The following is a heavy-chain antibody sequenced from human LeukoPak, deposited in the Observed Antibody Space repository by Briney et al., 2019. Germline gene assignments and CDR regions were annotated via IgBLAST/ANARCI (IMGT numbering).Heavy chain of an antibody. Sequence: SGESLKISCEGSGYSFTSYWIGWVRQMPGKGLEWMGIIYPGDSDTRYSPSFQGQVTISADKSISTAYLQWSSLKASDTAMYYCARGMAIVVVTPPYYFDYWGQGTLVTVSS. V-gene: IGHV5-51*01. J-gene: IGHJ4*02. D-gene: IGHD3-22*01. CDR1: GYSFTSYW. CDR3: ARGMAIVVVTPPYYFDY. CDR2: IYPGDSDT.